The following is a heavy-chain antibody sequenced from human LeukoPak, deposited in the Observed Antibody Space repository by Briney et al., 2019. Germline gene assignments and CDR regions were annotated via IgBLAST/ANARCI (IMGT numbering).Heavy chain of an antibody. Sequence: SETLSLTCTVSGDSFSGYYWSWIRQPPGKGLEWIGFIYYSGSTNYNPSLKSRVTISVDTSKSQFSLKLSSVTAADTAVYYCARLAGGRYYFDYWGQGTLVTVSS. CDR1: GDSFSGYY. D-gene: IGHD3-16*01. J-gene: IGHJ4*02. V-gene: IGHV4-59*01. CDR2: IYYSGST. CDR3: ARLAGGRYYFDY.